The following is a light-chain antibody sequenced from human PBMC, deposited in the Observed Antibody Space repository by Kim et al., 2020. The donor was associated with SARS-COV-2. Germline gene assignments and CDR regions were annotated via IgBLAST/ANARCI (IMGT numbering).Light chain of an antibody. Sequence: SYELTQPPSVSVSPGQTARISCSGDALPKQYASSYQQRPGLAPVMIIYKDTERPSGIPERFSGSSSGTTVTLIISGVQAEDEADYYCQSSDISATYVVFGGGTKVTVL. CDR3: QSSDISATYVV. CDR2: KDT. J-gene: IGLJ2*01. CDR1: ALPKQY. V-gene: IGLV3-25*03.